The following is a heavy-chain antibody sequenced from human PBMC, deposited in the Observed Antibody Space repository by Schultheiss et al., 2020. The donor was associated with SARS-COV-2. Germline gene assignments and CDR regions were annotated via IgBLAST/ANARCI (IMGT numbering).Heavy chain of an antibody. D-gene: IGHD4-17*01. CDR2: INPNSGGT. J-gene: IGHJ3*02. CDR3: ARVDGDYTGDAFDI. Sequence: ASVKVSCKASGYTFTGYYMHWVRQAPGQGLEWMGWINPNSGGTNYAQKFQGRVTMTRDTSISTAYMELSRLRSEDTAVYYCARVDGDYTGDAFDIWGQGTTVTVSS. V-gene: IGHV1-2*02. CDR1: GYTFTGYY.